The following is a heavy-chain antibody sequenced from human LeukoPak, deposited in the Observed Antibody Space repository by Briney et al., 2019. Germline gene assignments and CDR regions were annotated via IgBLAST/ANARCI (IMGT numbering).Heavy chain of an antibody. D-gene: IGHD3-10*01. J-gene: IGHJ5*02. CDR1: GGSISSSSYY. CDR3: ASKFGELLYRNWFDP. Sequence: PSETLSLTCTVSGGSISSSSYYWGWIRQPPGKGLEWIGSIYYSGSTYYNPSLKSRVTISVDTSKNQFSLKLSSVTAADTAVYYCASKFGELLYRNWFDPWGQGTLVTVSS. CDR2: IYYSGST. V-gene: IGHV4-39*01.